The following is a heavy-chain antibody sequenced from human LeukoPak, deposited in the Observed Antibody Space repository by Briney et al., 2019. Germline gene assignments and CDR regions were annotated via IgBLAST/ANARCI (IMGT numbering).Heavy chain of an antibody. CDR1: GFTFSSYA. J-gene: IGHJ6*02. Sequence: GGSLRLSCAASGFTFSSYAMHWVRQAPGKGLEWVAVISYDGSNKYYADSVKGRFTISRDNSKNTLYLQMNSLRAEDTAVYYCARDRRLGGPNYYYYGMDVWGQGTTVTVSS. V-gene: IGHV3-30-3*01. D-gene: IGHD3-16*01. CDR3: ARDRRLGGPNYYYYGMDV. CDR2: ISYDGSNK.